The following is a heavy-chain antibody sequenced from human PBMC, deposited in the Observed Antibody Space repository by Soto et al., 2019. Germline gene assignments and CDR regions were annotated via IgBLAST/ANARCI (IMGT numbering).Heavy chain of an antibody. CDR3: AHRPSYCSGGSCSSGFDY. CDR2: IYWDDDK. CDR1: GFSLSTSGVG. J-gene: IGHJ4*02. Sequence: QITLKESGPTLVKPTQTLTLTCTFSGFSLSTSGVGVGWIRQPPGKALEWLALIYWDDDKRYSPSLKSRLTITKDTSKNQVVPTNTNMDPVDTATYYCAHRPSYCSGGSCSSGFDYWGQGTLVTVSS. V-gene: IGHV2-5*02. D-gene: IGHD2-15*01.